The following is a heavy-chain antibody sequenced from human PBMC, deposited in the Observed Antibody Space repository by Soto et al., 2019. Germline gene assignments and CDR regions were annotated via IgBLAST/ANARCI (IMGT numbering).Heavy chain of an antibody. CDR3: ARVAYGDYVQSGYYYGMDV. Sequence: QVQLVQSGAEVKKPGSSVKVSCKASGGTFSSYAISWVRQAPGQGLEWMGGIIPIFGTANYAQKFQGRVTITADESTSTAYMELSSLRSEDTAVYYCARVAYGDYVQSGYYYGMDVWGQGTTVTVSS. CDR1: GGTFSSYA. D-gene: IGHD4-17*01. CDR2: IIPIFGTA. V-gene: IGHV1-69*12. J-gene: IGHJ6*02.